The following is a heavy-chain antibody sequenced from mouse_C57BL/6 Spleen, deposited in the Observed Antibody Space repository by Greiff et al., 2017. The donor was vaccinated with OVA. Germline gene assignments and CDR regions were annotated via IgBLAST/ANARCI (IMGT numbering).Heavy chain of an antibody. D-gene: IGHD1-1*01. CDR3: ATITTVVAPYFDV. J-gene: IGHJ1*03. V-gene: IGHV1-80*01. CDR1: GYAFSSYW. Sequence: VQLQESGAELVKPGASVKISCKASGYAFSSYWLNWVKQRPGKGLGWIVQIYPGDGDPNSNGKFNGTATLTADKSSSTAYMQLSSLTSEDSAVYFCATITTVVAPYFDVWGTGTTVTVSS. CDR2: IYPGDGDP.